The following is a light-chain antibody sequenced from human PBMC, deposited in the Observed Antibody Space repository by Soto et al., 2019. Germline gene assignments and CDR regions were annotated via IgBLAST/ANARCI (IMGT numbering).Light chain of an antibody. CDR1: QIFSSDY. CDR2: GAS. CDR3: QQYGDSPST. V-gene: IGKV3-20*01. Sequence: EVVLTQSPGTLSLSPGERATLSCRASQIFSSDYLAWYQQKPGRAPRLLIYGASTRATHIPDRFSGSGSGTDFTLTISRLEPEDSAVYLCQQYGDSPSTFGQGTRLEIK. J-gene: IGKJ5*01.